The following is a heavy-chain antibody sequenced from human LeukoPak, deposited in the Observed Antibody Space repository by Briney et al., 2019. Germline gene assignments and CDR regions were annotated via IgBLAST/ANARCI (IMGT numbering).Heavy chain of an antibody. D-gene: IGHD5/OR15-5a*01. J-gene: IGHJ4*02. CDR3: ARLQGVSTFDY. V-gene: IGHV3-74*01. Sequence: GGSLRLSCAASGFTFSSYWMYWVRQAPGKGLVYVSRINSDGNTTNYAGSVKGRFTISRDNSENTLYLQLNSLRAEDTAIYYCARLQGVSTFDYWGQGTLVTVSS. CDR1: GFTFSSYW. CDR2: INSDGNTT.